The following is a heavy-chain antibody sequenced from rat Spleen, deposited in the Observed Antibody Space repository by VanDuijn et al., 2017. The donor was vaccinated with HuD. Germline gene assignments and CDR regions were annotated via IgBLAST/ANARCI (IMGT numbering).Heavy chain of an antibody. CDR2: ISSGGST. Sequence: EVQLVESGGGLVQPGRSLKLSCAASGFTFTNFPMTWVRQAPTKGLEWVATISSGGSTYYRDSVKGRFTISRDSAKSTLYLQMNSLRSEDTASYYCTRLAIPPFDYWGQGVMVTVSS. CDR1: GFTFTNFP. CDR3: TRLAIPPFDY. J-gene: IGHJ2*01. D-gene: IGHD3-8*01. V-gene: IGHV5-46*01.